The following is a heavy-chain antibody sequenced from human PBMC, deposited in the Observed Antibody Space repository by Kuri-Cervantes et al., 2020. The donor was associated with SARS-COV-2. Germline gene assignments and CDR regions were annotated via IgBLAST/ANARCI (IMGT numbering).Heavy chain of an antibody. D-gene: IGHD3-9*01. CDR3: ARDRTILDYFDY. CDR1: GFTFSSYG. Sequence: GGSLRLSCAASGFTFSSYGMHWVRQAPGKGLEWVAVISYDGSNKYYADSVKGRFTISRDNSKNTLYLQMNSLRAEDTAVYYCARDRTILDYFDYWGQGTLVTVSS. V-gene: IGHV3-30*12. J-gene: IGHJ4*02. CDR2: ISYDGSNK.